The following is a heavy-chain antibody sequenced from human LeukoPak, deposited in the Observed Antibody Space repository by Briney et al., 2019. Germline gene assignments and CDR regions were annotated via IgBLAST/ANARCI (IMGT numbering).Heavy chain of an antibody. CDR1: GFTFSSYA. D-gene: IGHD3-16*01. V-gene: IGHV3-23*01. CDR2: ISGSGGST. CDR3: AKDLYAYYFYGMDV. J-gene: IGHJ6*02. Sequence: GGSPRLSCAASGFTFSSYAMTWVRQAPGKGLEWVSVISGSGGSTYYADSVKGRFTISRDNSKNTLYLQMNSLRAEDTAVYYCAKDLYAYYFYGMDVWGQGTTVTVSS.